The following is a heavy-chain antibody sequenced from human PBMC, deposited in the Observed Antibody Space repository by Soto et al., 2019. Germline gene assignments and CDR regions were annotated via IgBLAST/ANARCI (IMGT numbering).Heavy chain of an antibody. Sequence: QVQLVQSGGGVVQPGRSLRLSCAASGFNFNTYFMHWVRQAPGKGLEWVAMIFPNGRDKEYADYVKGRFKISRDNSNNRMYLQMDSLRPENKAVYYCARAGEHGSNCDLAYWGQGALVTVSS. V-gene: IGHV3-30*13. CDR1: GFNFNTYF. D-gene: IGHD1-26*01. CDR3: ARAGEHGSNCDLAY. CDR2: IFPNGRDK. J-gene: IGHJ4*02.